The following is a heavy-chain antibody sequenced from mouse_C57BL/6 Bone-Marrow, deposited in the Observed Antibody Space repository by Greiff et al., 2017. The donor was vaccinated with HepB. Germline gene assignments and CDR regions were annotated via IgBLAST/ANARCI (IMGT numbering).Heavy chain of an antibody. D-gene: IGHD2-1*01. CDR2: IDPETGGT. J-gene: IGHJ2*01. CDR1: GYTFTDYE. CDR3: TREGIYYGNYGY. V-gene: IGHV1-15*01. Sequence: QVQLQQSGAELVRPGASVTLSCKASGYTFTDYEMHWVKQTPVHGLEWIGAIDPETGGTAYNQKFKGKAILTADKSSSTAYMELLSLTSEDSAVYYCTREGIYYGNYGYWGQGTTLTVSS.